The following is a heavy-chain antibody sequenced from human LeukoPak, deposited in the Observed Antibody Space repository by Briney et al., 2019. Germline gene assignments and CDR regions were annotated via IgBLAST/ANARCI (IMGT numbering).Heavy chain of an antibody. Sequence: PSETRSLTCTVSGGSISSYYWSWIRQPPGKGLEGIGYIYYSGSTNYNPSLKRRGTISVDTSKNQFYLKLSYVTAADTAVYYCARGYFDWLPLNDAFDIWGQGTMVTVSS. CDR2: IYYSGST. D-gene: IGHD3-9*01. CDR3: ARGYFDWLPLNDAFDI. V-gene: IGHV4-59*01. J-gene: IGHJ3*02. CDR1: GGSISSYY.